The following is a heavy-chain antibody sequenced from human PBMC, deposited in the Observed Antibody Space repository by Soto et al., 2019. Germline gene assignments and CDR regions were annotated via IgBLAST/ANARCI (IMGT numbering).Heavy chain of an antibody. CDR3: ATESERYSSSSPYFDY. V-gene: IGHV3-33*01. Sequence: QVQLVESGGGVVQPGRSLRLSCAASGFTFSAYGIHWLRQAPGKGLGWVAVVWFDGTTKDYADSVKGRFTISRDSSNEMVYRQMSSLRADDTAVYYCATESERYSSSSPYFDYWGQGTLVTVST. D-gene: IGHD6-6*01. CDR2: VWFDGTTK. J-gene: IGHJ4*02. CDR1: GFTFSAYG.